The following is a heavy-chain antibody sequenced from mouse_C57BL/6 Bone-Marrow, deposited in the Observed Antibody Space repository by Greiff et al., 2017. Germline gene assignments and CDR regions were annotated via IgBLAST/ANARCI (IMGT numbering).Heavy chain of an antibody. CDR3: ARETAQAIAMDY. V-gene: IGHV1-69*01. Sequence: QVQLQQPGAELVMPGASVKLSCKASGYTFTSYWMHWVKQRPGQGLEWIGEIDPSDSYTNYNQKFKGKSTLTVDKSSSTAYMQLSRLTSEDSAVYYCARETAQAIAMDYWGQGTSVTVSA. CDR1: GYTFTSYW. J-gene: IGHJ4*01. D-gene: IGHD3-2*02. CDR2: IDPSDSYT.